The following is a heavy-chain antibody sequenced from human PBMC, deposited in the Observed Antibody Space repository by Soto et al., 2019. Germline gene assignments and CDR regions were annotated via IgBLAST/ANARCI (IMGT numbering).Heavy chain of an antibody. V-gene: IGHV1-18*01. CDR1: GYNFTSYS. CDR3: ERDFSSDWYDH. D-gene: IGHD3-22*01. CDR2: ISSYNGNT. J-gene: IGHJ5*02. Sequence: QVQLAQSGAEVKKPGASVKVSCKASGYNFTSYSISWVRQAPGQGREWMGWISSYNGNTKYAQKVQGRVTMTTDTATNTAYMELRSLRSDDTAVYYCERDFSSDWYDHWGQGTLVTVSS.